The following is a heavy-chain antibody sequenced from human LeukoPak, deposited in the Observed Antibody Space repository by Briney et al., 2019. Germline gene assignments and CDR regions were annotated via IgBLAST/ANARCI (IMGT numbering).Heavy chain of an antibody. CDR1: GFTFSSYE. J-gene: IGHJ6*02. Sequence: GGSLRLSCAASGFTFSSYEMNWVRQAPGKGLEWVSYISSSGSTIYYADSVKGRFTISRDNAKNSLYLQMNSLRAEDTAVYYCARADYYDSSGYYRGYYYYGMDVWSQGTTVTVSS. CDR2: ISSSGSTI. V-gene: IGHV3-48*03. CDR3: ARADYYDSSGYYRGYYYYGMDV. D-gene: IGHD3-22*01.